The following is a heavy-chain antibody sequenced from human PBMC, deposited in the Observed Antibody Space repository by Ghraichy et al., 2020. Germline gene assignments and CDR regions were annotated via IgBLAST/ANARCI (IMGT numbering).Heavy chain of an antibody. CDR3: ATYCSGGSCYEYYFDY. D-gene: IGHD2-15*01. Sequence: GGSLRLSCAASGFTFSSYWMSWVRQAPGKGLEWVANIKQDGSEKRYVDSVKGRFTISRDNAKNSLYLQMNSLRAEDTAVYYCATYCSGGSCYEYYFDYWGQGTLVTVSS. CDR2: IKQDGSEK. J-gene: IGHJ4*02. CDR1: GFTFSSYW. V-gene: IGHV3-7*01.